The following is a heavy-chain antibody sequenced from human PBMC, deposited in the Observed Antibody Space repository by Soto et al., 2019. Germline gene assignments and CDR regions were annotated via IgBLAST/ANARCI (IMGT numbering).Heavy chain of an antibody. J-gene: IGHJ4*02. CDR3: ATDQLSLLNYDY. CDR1: GFTFSSYS. D-gene: IGHD1-1*01. Sequence: GSLLLSCSASGFTFSSYSMNWVRQAPGKGLEWVSTISSTSIYIYYADSVRGRFTISRDNAKNSLYLQMNSLRAEDTAIYYCATDQLSLLNYDYWGQGTLVTVYS. CDR2: ISSTSIYI. V-gene: IGHV3-21*01.